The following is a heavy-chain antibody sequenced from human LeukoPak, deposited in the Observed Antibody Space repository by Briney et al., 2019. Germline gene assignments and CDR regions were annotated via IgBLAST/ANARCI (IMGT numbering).Heavy chain of an antibody. D-gene: IGHD3-22*01. CDR2: IYYSGST. CDR3: ARGTSSGYSEYFQH. CDR1: GGSISSYY. J-gene: IGHJ1*01. Sequence: SETLSLTCTVSGGSISSYYWSWIRQPPGKGLEWLGYIYYSGSTNYNPSLKSRVTISVDTSKNQFSLKLSSVTAADTAVYYCARGTSSGYSEYFQHWGQGTLVTVSS. V-gene: IGHV4-59*01.